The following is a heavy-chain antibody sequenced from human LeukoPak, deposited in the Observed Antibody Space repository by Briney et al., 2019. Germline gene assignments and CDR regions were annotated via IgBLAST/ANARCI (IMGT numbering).Heavy chain of an antibody. Sequence: ASVKVSRKASGYTFTSYGISWARQAPGQGLEWMGWISAYNGNTNYAQKLQGRVTMTTDTSTSTAYMELRSLRSDDTAVYYCARTVTTVTTCAFDIWGQGTMVTVSS. CDR3: ARTVTTVTTCAFDI. CDR2: ISAYNGNT. J-gene: IGHJ3*02. V-gene: IGHV1-18*01. CDR1: GYTFTSYG. D-gene: IGHD4-17*01.